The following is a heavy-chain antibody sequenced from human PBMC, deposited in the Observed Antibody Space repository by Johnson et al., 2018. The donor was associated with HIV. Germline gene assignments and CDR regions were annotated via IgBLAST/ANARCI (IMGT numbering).Heavy chain of an antibody. V-gene: IGHV3-30-3*01. J-gene: IGHJ3*02. CDR2: ISYDGSNK. CDR1: GFTFSSYA. Sequence: QVQLVESGGGVVQPGRSLRLSCAASGFTFSSYAMHWVRQAPGKGLEWVAVISYDGSNKYYADSVKGRFTISRDNSKNTLYLQMNSLRAEDTAVYYCARDMKGQPVSSDGAFDIWGQGTMVTVSS. D-gene: IGHD6-6*01. CDR3: ARDMKGQPVSSDGAFDI.